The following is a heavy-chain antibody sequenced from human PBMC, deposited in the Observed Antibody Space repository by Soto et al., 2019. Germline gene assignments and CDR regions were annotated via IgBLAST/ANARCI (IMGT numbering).Heavy chain of an antibody. J-gene: IGHJ3*02. D-gene: IGHD3-10*01. Sequence: ASVKVSCKASGYTFTGYYMHWVRQAPGRGLEWMGWINPNSGGTNCAQKFQGRVTMTRDTSISTAYMELSRLRSDDTAVYYCARGPTMVRGVISAFDIWGQGTMVTVSS. CDR2: INPNSGGT. CDR3: ARGPTMVRGVISAFDI. CDR1: GYTFTGYY. V-gene: IGHV1-2*02.